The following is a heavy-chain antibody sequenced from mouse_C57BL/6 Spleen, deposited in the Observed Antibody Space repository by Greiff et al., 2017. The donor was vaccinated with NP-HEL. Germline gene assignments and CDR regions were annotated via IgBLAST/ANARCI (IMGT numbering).Heavy chain of an antibody. CDR1: GYTFTDYY. J-gene: IGHJ4*01. Sequence: EVQLHQSGPELVKPGASVKISCKASGYTFTDYYMNWVKQSHGKSLEWIGDINPNNGGTSYNQKFKGKATLTVDKSSSTAYMELRSLTSEDSAVYYCASGDYGLMDYWGQGTSVTVSS. V-gene: IGHV1-26*01. CDR2: INPNNGGT. CDR3: ASGDYGLMDY. D-gene: IGHD1-2*01.